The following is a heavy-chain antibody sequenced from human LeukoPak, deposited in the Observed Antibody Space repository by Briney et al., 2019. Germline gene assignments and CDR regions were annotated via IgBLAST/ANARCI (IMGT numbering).Heavy chain of an antibody. D-gene: IGHD5-24*01. CDR1: GFTFSSYV. CDR3: AKDIQLST. CDR2: ISGSGGST. Sequence: GGSLRLSCAASGFTFSSYVMSWVRQAPGKGLEWVSSISGSGGSTYYADSVKGRFTISRDNSKNTLSLQMNSLRVEDTAMYFCAKDIQLSTWGLGTMVTVSS. J-gene: IGHJ3*01. V-gene: IGHV3-23*01.